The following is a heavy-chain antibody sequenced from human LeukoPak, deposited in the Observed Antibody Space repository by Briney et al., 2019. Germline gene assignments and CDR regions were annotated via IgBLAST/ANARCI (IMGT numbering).Heavy chain of an antibody. V-gene: IGHV4-61*05. Sequence: SETLSLTCTVSGGSISSSSYYWSWIRQPPGKGLEWIGYIYYSGSTNYNPSLKSRVTISVDTSKNQFSLKLSSVTAADTAVYYCARTTRSIDDSSGYYRYWYFDLWGRGTLVTVSS. J-gene: IGHJ2*01. CDR3: ARTTRSIDDSSGYYRYWYFDL. D-gene: IGHD3-22*01. CDR1: GGSISSSSYY. CDR2: IYYSGST.